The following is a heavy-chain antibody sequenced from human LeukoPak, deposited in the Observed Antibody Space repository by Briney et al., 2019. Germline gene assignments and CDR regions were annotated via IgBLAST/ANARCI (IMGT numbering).Heavy chain of an antibody. J-gene: IGHJ4*02. V-gene: IGHV3-23*01. CDR1: GFTFSSYA. Sequence: PGGSLRLSCAASGFTFSSYAMNWVRQAPGKGLEWVSSISGSGGSTYYADSVKGRFTISGDNSKNTLHLQMNSLRAEDTAIYYCAKFRRIIPAASYFDYWGQGTLVAVSS. CDR3: AKFRRIIPAASYFDY. D-gene: IGHD2-2*01. CDR2: ISGSGGST.